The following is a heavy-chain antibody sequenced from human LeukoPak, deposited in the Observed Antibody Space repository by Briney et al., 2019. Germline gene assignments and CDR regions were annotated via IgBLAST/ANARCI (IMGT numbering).Heavy chain of an antibody. D-gene: IGHD4-17*01. CDR2: ISYDGGNK. J-gene: IGHJ4*02. Sequence: GGSLRLSCAASGFTFSSYAMHWVRQAPGKGLEWVAVISYDGGNKYYADSVKGRFTISRDNSKNTLYLQMNSLRAEDTAVYYCARSPNDYGDFLLELDYWGQGTLVTVSS. V-gene: IGHV3-30-3*01. CDR3: ARSPNDYGDFLLELDY. CDR1: GFTFSSYA.